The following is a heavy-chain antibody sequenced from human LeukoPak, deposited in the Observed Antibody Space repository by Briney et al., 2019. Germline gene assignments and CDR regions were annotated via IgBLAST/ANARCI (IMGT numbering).Heavy chain of an antibody. Sequence: GASLRLSCAASGFTFSSHWMHWVRQGPGKGLVWVSRINSDGSRTIYADSVKGRFTISRDSAKNTLYLQLNSLRAEDTAVYYCAKGGVAGTHYFDYWGQGTLVTVSS. J-gene: IGHJ4*02. CDR3: AKGGVAGTHYFDY. D-gene: IGHD6-19*01. CDR1: GFTFSSHW. V-gene: IGHV3-74*01. CDR2: INSDGSRT.